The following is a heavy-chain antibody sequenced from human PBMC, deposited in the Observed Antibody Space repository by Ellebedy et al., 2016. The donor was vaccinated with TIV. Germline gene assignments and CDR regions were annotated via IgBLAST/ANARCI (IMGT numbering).Heavy chain of an antibody. J-gene: IGHJ3*01. Sequence: PGGSLRLSCKDSGHTFASYWISWVRQMPGKGLEWMGRIDPSDSETNYSPSFQGPVTMSADKSISTAYLQWRSLEASETAIYYCARRRGFDYDNSGYAFDVWGQGTMVTVSS. CDR2: IDPSDSET. CDR1: GHTFASYW. D-gene: IGHD3-22*01. V-gene: IGHV5-10-1*01. CDR3: ARRRGFDYDNSGYAFDV.